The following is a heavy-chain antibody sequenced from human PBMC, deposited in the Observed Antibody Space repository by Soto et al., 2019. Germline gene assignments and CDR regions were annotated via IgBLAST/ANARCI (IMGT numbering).Heavy chain of an antibody. J-gene: IGHJ4*02. CDR1: GFTFNTYS. Sequence: QVQLEESGGGVVQPGRSLRLSCAASGFTFNTYSMHWVRQPPGKGLEWLAAIWYDGTQKYYAESVKGLFIISRDNSKKQLYLEMNSVRAEDTAVYYCARAGGTTVTGLWHFDSWGQGTLVTVSS. CDR3: ARAGGTTVTGLWHFDS. V-gene: IGHV3-33*01. CDR2: IWYDGTQK. D-gene: IGHD4-17*01.